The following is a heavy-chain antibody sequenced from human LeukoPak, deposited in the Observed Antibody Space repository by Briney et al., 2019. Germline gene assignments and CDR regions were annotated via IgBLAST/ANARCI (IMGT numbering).Heavy chain of an antibody. CDR2: ISGSSGTI. Sequence: GGSLRLSCAASGFTFSTYSMNWVRQAPGKGLEWVSYISGSSGTIYYADSVKGRFTISSDNPKTSLYLQMNSLRAEDTAIYYCARRSEFGVLYYMDVWGKGTTVTVSS. CDR3: ARRSEFGVLYYMDV. CDR1: GFTFSTYS. V-gene: IGHV3-48*04. J-gene: IGHJ6*03. D-gene: IGHD3-16*01.